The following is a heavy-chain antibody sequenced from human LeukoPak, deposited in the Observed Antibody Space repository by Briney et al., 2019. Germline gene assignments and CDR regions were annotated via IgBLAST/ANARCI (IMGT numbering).Heavy chain of an antibody. V-gene: IGHV3-7*01. J-gene: IGHJ4*02. CDR1: GFTLSSYW. CDR2: IKRDGSEK. Sequence: GGSLRLSCAASGFTLSSYWMSWLRQAPGKGLEWVANIKRDGSEKYYVDSVKGRFTISRDNAKNSLFLQMSSLRVEDTAVYYCVRDDGAVKPCWGQGTLVTVSS. D-gene: IGHD6-19*01. CDR3: VRDDGAVKPC.